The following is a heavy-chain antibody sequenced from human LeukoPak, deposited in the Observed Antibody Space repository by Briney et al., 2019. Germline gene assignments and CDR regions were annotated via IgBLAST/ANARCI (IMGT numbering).Heavy chain of an antibody. J-gene: IGHJ4*02. D-gene: IGHD4-11*01. CDR2: SRDKVNSYTT. V-gene: IGHV3-72*01. Sequence: GGSLRLSCAVSGFTFSDHYMDWVRQAPGKGLEWVGRSRDKVNSYTTEYAASVKGRFTILRGDSENSLYLQMNSLKTEDTAMYFCARVRGDYNFDYWGQGTLVTVSS. CDR1: GFTFSDHY. CDR3: ARVRGDYNFDY.